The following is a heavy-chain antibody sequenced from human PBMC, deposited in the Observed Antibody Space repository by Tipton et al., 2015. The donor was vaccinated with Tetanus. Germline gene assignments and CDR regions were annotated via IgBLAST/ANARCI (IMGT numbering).Heavy chain of an antibody. D-gene: IGHD6-13*01. CDR3: AGVTAQRTELYFDH. CDR1: GDYLSDYY. Sequence: GLVKPSETLSLTCGVFGDYLSDYYWTWVRQPPGKGLEWIGEIQRGGSTNYNPSLKSRVSMSLDTSKNQISLQLTSVTAADTAVYFCAGVTAQRTELYFDHWGQGTLVTVSS. V-gene: IGHV4-34*01. CDR2: IQRGGST. J-gene: IGHJ4*02.